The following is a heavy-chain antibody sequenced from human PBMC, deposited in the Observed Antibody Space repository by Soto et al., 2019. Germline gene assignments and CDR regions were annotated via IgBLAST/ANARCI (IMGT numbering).Heavy chain of an antibody. D-gene: IGHD1-1*01. CDR1: GGSISSGDYY. CDR2: IFYRGST. J-gene: IGHJ5*01. Sequence: SETLSLTCTVSGGSISSGDYYWNWIRQHPGKGLEWIGYIFYRGSTYYNPSLKSRLTISVDTSKNQFSLKLSSVTAADTAVYYCAREGTTVWAPFDSWGQGTLVTVSS. V-gene: IGHV4-31*03. CDR3: AREGTTVWAPFDS.